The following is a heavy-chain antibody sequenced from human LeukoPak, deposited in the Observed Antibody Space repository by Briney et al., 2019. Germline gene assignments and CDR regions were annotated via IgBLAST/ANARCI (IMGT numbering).Heavy chain of an antibody. V-gene: IGHV4-31*03. Sequence: SQTLSLTCTVSGGSISSGGYYWSWIRQHPGKGLEWIGYIYYSGNTYYNPSLKSRVTISVDTSKNQFSLKLSSVTAADTAVYYCARENYSSGWYGFDYWGQGTLVTVSS. D-gene: IGHD6-19*01. CDR1: GGSISSGGYY. CDR2: IYYSGNT. J-gene: IGHJ4*02. CDR3: ARENYSSGWYGFDY.